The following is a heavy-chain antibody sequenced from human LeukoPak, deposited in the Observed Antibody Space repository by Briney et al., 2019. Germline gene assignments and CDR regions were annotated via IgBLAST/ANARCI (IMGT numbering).Heavy chain of an antibody. CDR1: GSGFTFSDHY. CDR3: SRGYSGASVYAFDI. CDR2: IGNKGDRYTT. Sequence: GGSLRLSCAASGSGFTFSDHYMGWVRQAPGKGLEWVGRIGNKGDRYTTEYATSVKGRFTISRDDSRKSLYLQMNSLRTEDTAVYHCSRGYSGASVYAFDIWGPGTMVTVSS. D-gene: IGHD5-12*01. J-gene: IGHJ3*02. V-gene: IGHV3-72*01.